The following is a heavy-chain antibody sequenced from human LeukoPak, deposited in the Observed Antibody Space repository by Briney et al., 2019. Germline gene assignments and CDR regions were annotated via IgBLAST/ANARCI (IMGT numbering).Heavy chain of an antibody. J-gene: IGHJ4*02. D-gene: IGHD2-2*01. CDR3: ARLGTAVIARFFDY. V-gene: IGHV5-51*01. CDR1: GYSFTNYW. CDR2: IYPGDSDT. Sequence: GESLKISCKGSGYSFTNYWIAWVRQTPGKGLEWMGSIYPGDSDTRYSPSFQGQVTNSADKSISTAYLQWRGLKASDTAMYYCARLGTAVIARFFDYWGQGSLVTVSS.